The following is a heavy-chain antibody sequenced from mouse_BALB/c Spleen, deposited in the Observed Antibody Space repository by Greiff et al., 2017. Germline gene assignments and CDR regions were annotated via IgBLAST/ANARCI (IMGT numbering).Heavy chain of an antibody. Sequence: EVQRVESGPGLVKPSQSLSLTCTVTGYSITSDYAWNWIRQFPGNKLEWMGYISYSGSTSYNPSLKSRISITRDTSKNQFFLQLNSVTTEDTATYYCARGGGNYHYYAMDYWGQGTSVTVSS. J-gene: IGHJ4*01. V-gene: IGHV3-2*02. CDR1: GYSITSDYA. D-gene: IGHD2-1*01. CDR3: ARGGGNYHYYAMDY. CDR2: ISYSGST.